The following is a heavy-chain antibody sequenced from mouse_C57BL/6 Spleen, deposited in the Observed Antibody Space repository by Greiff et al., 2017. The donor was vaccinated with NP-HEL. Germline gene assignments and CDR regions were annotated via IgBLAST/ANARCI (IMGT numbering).Heavy chain of an antibody. CDR1: GFTFSDYY. CDR3: ASVYYDYDDGGMDY. Sequence: EVQGLESGGGLVQPGGSLKLSCAASGFTFSDYYMYWVRQTPEKRLEWVAYISNGGGSTYYPDTVKGRFTISRDNAKNTLYLQMSRLKSEDTAMYYCASVYYDYDDGGMDYWGQGTSVTVSS. J-gene: IGHJ4*01. CDR2: ISNGGGST. V-gene: IGHV5-12*01. D-gene: IGHD2-4*01.